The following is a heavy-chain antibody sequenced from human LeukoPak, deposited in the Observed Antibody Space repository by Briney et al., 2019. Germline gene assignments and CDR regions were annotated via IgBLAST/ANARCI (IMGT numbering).Heavy chain of an antibody. J-gene: IGHJ5*02. D-gene: IGHD3-3*01. CDR3: ARADYDFWSGYLWFDP. V-gene: IGHV4-38-2*01. CDR1: GYTIDSGHY. CDR2: IYHSGST. Sequence: PSETLSLTCAVSGYTIDSGHYWGWIRQPPGKGLEWIGSIYHSGSTYYNPSLKSRVTISVDTSKTHFSLKLSSVTAADTAVYYCARADYDFWSGYLWFDPWGQGTLVTVSS.